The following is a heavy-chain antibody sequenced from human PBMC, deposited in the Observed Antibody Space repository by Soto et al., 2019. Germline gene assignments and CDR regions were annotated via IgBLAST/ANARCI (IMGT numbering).Heavy chain of an antibody. Sequence: ASVKVSCKASGYTFTSYGISWVRQAPGQGLEWMGWISAYNGNTNYAQKLQGRVTMTTDTSTSTAYMELRSLRSDDTAVYYCARVQWLTTYYYMDVWSKGTTVTVS. CDR2: ISAYNGNT. CDR3: ARVQWLTTYYYMDV. V-gene: IGHV1-18*01. CDR1: GYTFTSYG. D-gene: IGHD6-19*01. J-gene: IGHJ6*03.